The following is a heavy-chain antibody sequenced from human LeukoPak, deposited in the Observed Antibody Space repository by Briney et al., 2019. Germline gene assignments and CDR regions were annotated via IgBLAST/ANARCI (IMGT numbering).Heavy chain of an antibody. Sequence: GGSLRLPCAASGFTFSSYAMSWVRQALGKGLEWVSAITDDGGDTYHADSVKGRFTISRDNSKNTLYLQMNGLRVDDTALYYCAKGSRSSRPYYFDYWGQGTLVTVSS. D-gene: IGHD6-6*01. CDR1: GFTFSSYA. CDR2: ITDDGGDT. J-gene: IGHJ4*02. CDR3: AKGSRSSRPYYFDY. V-gene: IGHV3-23*01.